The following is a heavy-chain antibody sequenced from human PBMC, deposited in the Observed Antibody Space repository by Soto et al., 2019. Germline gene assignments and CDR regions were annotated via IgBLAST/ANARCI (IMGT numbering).Heavy chain of an antibody. CDR2: ISSSSSSI. CDR1: GFTFSSYS. V-gene: IGHV3-48*02. J-gene: IGHJ4*02. Sequence: EAQLVESGGGLVQPGGSLRLSCAASGFTFSSYSMNWGRPAHGKGLGWISYISSSSSSIYYADSVQGRFTISRDNTKNSLYLQMTSLRDEDTAVYYCASDPPPGCNFDYWGQGTRVTVSS. CDR3: ASDPPPGCNFDY. D-gene: IGHD2-15*01.